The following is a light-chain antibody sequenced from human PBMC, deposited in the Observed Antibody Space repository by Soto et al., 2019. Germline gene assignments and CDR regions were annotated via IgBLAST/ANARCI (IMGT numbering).Light chain of an antibody. CDR3: SSYAGSNNYV. CDR2: EVS. J-gene: IGLJ1*01. CDR1: SSDVSDYNY. Sequence: QSVLTQPPSASGSPGQSVTISCTGTSSDVSDYNYVSWYQQHPGKAPKLMIYEVSKRPSGVPDRFSGSKSGNTASLTVSGLQAEDEADYYCSSYAGSNNYVFXIGTKVTVL. V-gene: IGLV2-8*01.